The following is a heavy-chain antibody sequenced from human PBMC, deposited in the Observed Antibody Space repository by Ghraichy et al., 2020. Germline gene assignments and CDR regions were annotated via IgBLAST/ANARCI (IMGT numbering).Heavy chain of an antibody. Sequence: GESLNISCTASTFTFSSHWMSWVRQAPGKGLEWVANIKPDGSDKKYVASVDGRFTISRDNTKNSLFLQMSSLRAEDTAVYYCARIPCSSTYFDYWGQGTLVTVSS. CDR3: ARIPCSSTYFDY. D-gene: IGHD2/OR15-2a*01. CDR2: IKPDGSDK. J-gene: IGHJ4*02. CDR1: TFTFSSHW. V-gene: IGHV3-7*03.